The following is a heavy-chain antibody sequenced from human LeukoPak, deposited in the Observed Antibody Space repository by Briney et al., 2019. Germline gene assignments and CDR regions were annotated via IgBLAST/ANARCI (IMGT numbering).Heavy chain of an antibody. Sequence: SETLSLTCAVSGGSISSSKWWNWVRQPPGKGLQWIGEIYHSGSTNYNPSLKSRVTMSVDKSKNQFSLKMNSVTAADTVVYYCARSFPGYFDYWGQGTLVTVSS. CDR2: IYHSGST. J-gene: IGHJ4*02. CDR3: ARSFPGYFDY. V-gene: IGHV4-4*02. CDR1: GGSISSSKW.